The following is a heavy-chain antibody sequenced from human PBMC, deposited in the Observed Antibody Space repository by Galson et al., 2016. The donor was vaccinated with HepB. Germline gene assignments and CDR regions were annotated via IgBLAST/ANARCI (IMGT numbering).Heavy chain of an antibody. Sequence: SLRLSCAASGFTVSSHYMSWVRQAPGEGLEWVSVFYAGGTTYYADSVKGRFTISRDTSKNTRYLQMNSLRAEDTAVYYCARGPLRYLDLWGRGTLVIVSS. V-gene: IGHV3-53*01. CDR3: ARGPLRYLDL. CDR1: GFTVSSHY. J-gene: IGHJ2*01. CDR2: FYAGGTT.